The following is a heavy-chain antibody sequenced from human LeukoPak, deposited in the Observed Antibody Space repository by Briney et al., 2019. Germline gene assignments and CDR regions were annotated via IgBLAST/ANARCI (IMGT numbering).Heavy chain of an antibody. D-gene: IGHD3-22*01. CDR2: IYYSGST. Sequence: SETLSLTCTVSGGSISSSSYYWGWIRQPPGKGLEWIGSIYYSGSTYYNPSLKSRVTISVDTSKNQFSLKLSSVTAADTAVYYCARDTDYYDSSGYPPFDYWGQGTLVTVSS. CDR1: GGSISSSSYY. CDR3: ARDTDYYDSSGYPPFDY. J-gene: IGHJ4*02. V-gene: IGHV4-39*07.